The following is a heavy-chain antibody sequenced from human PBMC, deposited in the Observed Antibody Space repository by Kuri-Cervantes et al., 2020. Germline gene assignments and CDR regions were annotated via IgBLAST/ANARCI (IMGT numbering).Heavy chain of an antibody. V-gene: IGHV3-30*07. CDR2: ILYDGRNK. CDR1: GFTFSGYA. D-gene: IGHD7-27*01. CDR3: AREMGNWGYFDY. J-gene: IGHJ4*02. Sequence: GGSLRLSCVASGFTFSGYAMHWVRQAPGKGLEWVAIILYDGRNKYYADSVKGRFTISRDNAKNSLYLQMNSLRAEDTAVYYCAREMGNWGYFDYWGQGTLVTVSS.